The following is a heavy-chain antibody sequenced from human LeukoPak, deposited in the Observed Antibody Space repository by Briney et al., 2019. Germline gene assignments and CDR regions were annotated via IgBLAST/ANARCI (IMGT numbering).Heavy chain of an antibody. Sequence: SETLSLTCTVSGGSLSSSSSYWAWIRQPPGKGLEWIGSIYYSGSTYFNPSLKSRVTISIDTSKNQFSLKLSSVTAADTAVYYCARNYGGNTMKAFDIWGLGTMVTVSS. J-gene: IGHJ3*02. V-gene: IGHV4-39*07. CDR3: ARNYGGNTMKAFDI. CDR2: IYYSGST. D-gene: IGHD4-23*01. CDR1: GGSLSSSSSY.